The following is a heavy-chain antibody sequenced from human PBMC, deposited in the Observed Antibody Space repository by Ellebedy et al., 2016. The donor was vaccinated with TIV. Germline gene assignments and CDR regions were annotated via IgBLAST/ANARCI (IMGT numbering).Heavy chain of an antibody. J-gene: IGHJ5*02. V-gene: IGHV3-7*03. CDR1: GFTFSTHW. Sequence: GESLKISCEASGFTFSTHWMTWVRQAPGKGLEWVASIKPDGSEKNYVNSVRGRFTISRDNSKNTLYLQMNSLRAEDTAVYYCARGVGSGLFDPWGQGTLVTVSS. D-gene: IGHD2-15*01. CDR3: ARGVGSGLFDP. CDR2: IKPDGSEK.